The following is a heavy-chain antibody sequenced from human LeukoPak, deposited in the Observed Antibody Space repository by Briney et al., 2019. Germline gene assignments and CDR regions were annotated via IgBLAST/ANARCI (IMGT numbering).Heavy chain of an antibody. Sequence: SVKVSCKASGGTFSSYAISWMRQAPGQGLEWMGGIIPIFGTANYAQKFQGRVTMTRDTSTSTVYMELSSLRSEDTAVYYCASSRVGADYFDYWGQGTLVTVSS. CDR2: IIPIFGTA. D-gene: IGHD1-26*01. CDR3: ASSRVGADYFDY. V-gene: IGHV1-69*05. CDR1: GGTFSSYA. J-gene: IGHJ4*02.